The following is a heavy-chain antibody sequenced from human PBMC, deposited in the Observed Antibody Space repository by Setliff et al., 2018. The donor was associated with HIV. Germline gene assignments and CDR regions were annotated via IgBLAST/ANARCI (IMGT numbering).Heavy chain of an antibody. CDR1: GFTFGDYG. D-gene: IGHD4-4*01. J-gene: IGHJ4*02. CDR2: IRTKSYGGTV. V-gene: IGHV3-49*04. Sequence: GGSLRLSCTGFGFTFGDYGLTWVRQAPGKGLEWLGSIRTKSYGGTVQHAASVRGRVTISRDDSRSIAYLDMSSLKTDDTAVYYCTRVSDRHTLTNFAYWGQGALVTVSS. CDR3: TRVSDRHTLTNFAY.